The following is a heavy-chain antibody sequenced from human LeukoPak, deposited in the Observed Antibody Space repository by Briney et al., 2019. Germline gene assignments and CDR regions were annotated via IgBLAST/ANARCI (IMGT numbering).Heavy chain of an antibody. CDR2: IYSGGGT. CDR3: ASKKSYRWAAFDI. V-gene: IGHV3-53*01. CDR1: GFTFSRYP. D-gene: IGHD1-26*01. J-gene: IGHJ3*02. Sequence: PGRSLRLSCAASGFTFSRYPMHWVRQAPGKGLEWVSVIYSGGGTYYADSVKGRFTISRDNSKNTLYLQMNSLRAEDTAVYYCASKKSYRWAAFDIWGQGTMVTVSS.